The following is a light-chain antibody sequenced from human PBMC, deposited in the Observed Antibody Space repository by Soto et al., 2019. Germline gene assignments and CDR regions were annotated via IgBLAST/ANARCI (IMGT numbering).Light chain of an antibody. Sequence: QSVLTQPASVSGSPGQSITISCTGTSSDVGTYNYVSWYQLYPGKAPKLIIYEVSNRPSGVSNRFSGSKSGNTASLTISGLQAEDEADYYCXXYTDSSTPCVFGTGTKLTVL. CDR2: EVS. V-gene: IGLV2-14*01. CDR3: XXYTDSSTPCV. CDR1: SSDVGTYNY. J-gene: IGLJ1*01.